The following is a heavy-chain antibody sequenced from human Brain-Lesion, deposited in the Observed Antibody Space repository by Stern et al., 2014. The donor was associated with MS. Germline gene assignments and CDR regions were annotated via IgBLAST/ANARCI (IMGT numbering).Heavy chain of an antibody. CDR2: IHPSGSA. CDR3: ASGYRIFDY. D-gene: IGHD5-18*01. V-gene: IGHV4-61*02. CDR1: GGSISSGSDY. Sequence: QVQLVQSGPGLVKPSQTLSLTCTVSGGSISSGSDYWSWIRQPVGKGLEWIGRIHPSGSAFYPPSLKSRVTISTDTSMNQFSLELNSATAADTAIYYCASGYRIFDYWGQGILGTGSS. J-gene: IGHJ4*02.